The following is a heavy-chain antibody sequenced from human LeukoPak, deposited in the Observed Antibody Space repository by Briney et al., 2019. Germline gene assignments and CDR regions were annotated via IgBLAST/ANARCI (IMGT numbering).Heavy chain of an antibody. CDR1: GFTFSYAW. CDR3: AREPSSGNYNAYFDY. CDR2: IYNTGST. D-gene: IGHD1-26*01. V-gene: IGHV3-53*01. J-gene: IGHJ4*02. Sequence: GGSLRLSCAASGFTFSYAWMSWVRQAPGKGLEWLSVIYNTGSTYYPDSVRGRFTISRDTSKNTIFLQMNIVRVEDTAVYYCAREPSSGNYNAYFDYWGQGTLVTVSS.